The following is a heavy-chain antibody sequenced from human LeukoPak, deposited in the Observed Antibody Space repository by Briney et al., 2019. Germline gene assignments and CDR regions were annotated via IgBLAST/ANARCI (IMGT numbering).Heavy chain of an antibody. V-gene: IGHV3-30*18. CDR2: ISYDGSNK. Sequence: PGRSLRLSCAASGFTFSSYGMHWVRQAPGKGLEWEAVISYDGSNKYYADSVKGRFTISRDNSKNTLYLQMNSLRAEDTAVYYCANGYSSSWYMFNYWGQGTLVTVSS. CDR1: GFTFSSYG. D-gene: IGHD6-13*01. CDR3: ANGYSSSWYMFNY. J-gene: IGHJ4*02.